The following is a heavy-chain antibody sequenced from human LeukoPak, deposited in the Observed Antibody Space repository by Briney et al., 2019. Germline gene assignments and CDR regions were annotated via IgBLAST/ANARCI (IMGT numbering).Heavy chain of an antibody. V-gene: IGHV3-21*06. Sequence: PGGSLRLSCVASGFTFTRFNMNWVRQAPGKGLELVSSITTSGTYIYYADSVKGRFTISRDNAKNSLYLQMNSLRAANTAVYYFVRPFYYDSNGGEGMDVWGQGTTVTVSS. D-gene: IGHD3-22*01. CDR1: GFTFTRFN. J-gene: IGHJ6*02. CDR3: VRPFYYDSNGGEGMDV. CDR2: ITTSGTYI.